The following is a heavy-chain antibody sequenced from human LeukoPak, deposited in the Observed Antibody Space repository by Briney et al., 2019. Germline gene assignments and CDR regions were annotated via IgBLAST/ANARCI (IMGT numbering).Heavy chain of an antibody. Sequence: SETLSLTCAVYGGSFSGYYWSWIRQPPGKGLEWIGEINHSGSTNYNPSLKSRVTISVDTSKNQFSLKLSSVTAADTAVYYCARRYDYVWGSYRYRAVGYFDYWGQGTLVTVSS. J-gene: IGHJ4*02. CDR1: GGSFSGYY. CDR2: INHSGST. D-gene: IGHD3-16*02. V-gene: IGHV4-34*01. CDR3: ARRYDYVWGSYRYRAVGYFDY.